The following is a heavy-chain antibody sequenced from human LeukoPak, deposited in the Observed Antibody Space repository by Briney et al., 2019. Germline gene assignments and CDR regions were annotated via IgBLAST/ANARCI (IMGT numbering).Heavy chain of an antibody. CDR2: ISSSGSTI. V-gene: IGHV3-48*03. D-gene: IGHD6-19*01. J-gene: IGHJ5*02. CDR3: ARGGRAYSSGWFSPGRNWFDP. Sequence: QPGGSLRLSCAASGFTFSSYEMNWVRQAPGKGLEWVSYISSSGSTIYYADSVKGRFTISRDNAKNSLYLQMNSLRAEDTAVYYCARGGRAYSSGWFSPGRNWFDPWGQGTLVTVSS. CDR1: GFTFSSYE.